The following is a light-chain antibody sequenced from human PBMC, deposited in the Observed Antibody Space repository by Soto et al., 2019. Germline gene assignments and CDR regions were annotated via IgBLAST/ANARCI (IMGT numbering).Light chain of an antibody. J-gene: IGLJ2*01. CDR2: EVT. CDR1: SSDVGGYNY. V-gene: IGLV2-8*01. Sequence: QSALTQPPSASGSPGQSVTISCTGTSSDVGGYNYVSWYQQHPGKAPKLMIYEVTKRPSGVPDRVSGSKSGNTASLTVAGLQAEDEADYYCSSYAASNVLFGGGTKLTVL. CDR3: SSYAASNVL.